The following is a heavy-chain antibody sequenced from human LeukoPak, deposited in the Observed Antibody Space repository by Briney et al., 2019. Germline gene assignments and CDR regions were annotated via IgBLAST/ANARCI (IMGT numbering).Heavy chain of an antibody. CDR3: ARDDYGDYESLDY. CDR2: IRYDGSDK. J-gene: IGHJ4*02. D-gene: IGHD4-17*01. CDR1: GFTFSSYG. V-gene: IGHV3-30*02. Sequence: PGGSLRLSCAASGFTFSSYGMHWVRQAPGKGLEWVAVIRYDGSDKYHADSVKGRFTISRDNSKNTLCLQMNSLRAEDTAVYYCARDDYGDYESLDYWGQGTLVTVSS.